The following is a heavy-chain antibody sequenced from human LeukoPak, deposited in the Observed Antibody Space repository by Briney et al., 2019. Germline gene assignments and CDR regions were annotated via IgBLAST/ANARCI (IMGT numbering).Heavy chain of an antibody. D-gene: IGHD3-22*01. CDR2: IYYSGST. V-gene: IGHV4-39*07. CDR3: ARDLSTYDSSGPCDY. CDR1: GGSISSSSYY. Sequence: SETLSLTCTVSGGSISSSSYYWGWIRQPPGKGLEWIGSIYYSGSTYYNPSLKSRVTISVDTSKNQFSLRLSSVTAADTAVYYCARDLSTYDSSGPCDYWGQGTLVTVSS. J-gene: IGHJ4*02.